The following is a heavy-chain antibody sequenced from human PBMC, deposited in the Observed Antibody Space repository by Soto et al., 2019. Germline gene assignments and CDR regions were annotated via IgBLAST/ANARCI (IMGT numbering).Heavy chain of an antibody. V-gene: IGHV3-9*01. CDR1: GFSFEDYA. CDR2: IAWNSDII. CDR3: ARDAKGSSGDHFDY. J-gene: IGHJ4*02. Sequence: PGGSLRLSCAASGFSFEDYAMHWVRQAPGKGLEWVSGIAWNSDIIGYADSVKGRFTISRDNGKNSLYLQMNSLRDEDTAVYYCARDAKGSSGDHFDYWGQGTLVTVSS. D-gene: IGHD1-1*01.